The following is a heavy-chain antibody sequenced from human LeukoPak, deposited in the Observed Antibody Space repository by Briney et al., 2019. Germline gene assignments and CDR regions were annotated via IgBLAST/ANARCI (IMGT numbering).Heavy chain of an antibody. Sequence: ASVKVSCKASGYTFTGYYIHWVRQAPGQGLEWMGWINPNSGGTNYAQKFQGWVTMTRDTSISTAYMELSRLRSDDTAVYYCARDCRAVWFGELFQGAPDAFDIWGQGTMVTVSS. V-gene: IGHV1-2*04. J-gene: IGHJ3*02. D-gene: IGHD3-10*01. CDR2: INPNSGGT. CDR1: GYTFTGYY. CDR3: ARDCRAVWFGELFQGAPDAFDI.